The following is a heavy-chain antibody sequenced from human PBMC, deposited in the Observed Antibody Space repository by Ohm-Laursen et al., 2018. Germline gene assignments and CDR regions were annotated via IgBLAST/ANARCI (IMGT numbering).Heavy chain of an antibody. CDR1: GFTFSNYG. Sequence: GSLRLSCAASGFTFSNYGMNWDRQAPGKGLEWVSSINDSGGDTYYADSVKGRFTISRDNSKNTLYLQMNSLRADDTAVYYCAKHRSATWVHKRFDYWGQGTPVTVSS. J-gene: IGHJ4*02. CDR2: INDSGGDT. V-gene: IGHV3-23*01. D-gene: IGHD5-12*01. CDR3: AKHRSATWVHKRFDY.